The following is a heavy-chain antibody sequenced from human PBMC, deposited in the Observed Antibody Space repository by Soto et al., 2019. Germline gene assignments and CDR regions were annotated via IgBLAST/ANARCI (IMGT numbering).Heavy chain of an antibody. CDR2: IYYSGST. CDR1: GGSISSYY. J-gene: IGHJ1*01. V-gene: IGHV4-59*08. D-gene: IGHD6-6*01. Sequence: PSETLSLTCTVSGGSISSYYWSWIRQPPGKGLEWIGYIYYSGSTNYNPSLKSRVTISVDTSKNQFSLKLSSVTAADTAVYYCARHEAKRGIAARLSYFQHWGQGTLVTVS. CDR3: ARHEAKRGIAARLSYFQH.